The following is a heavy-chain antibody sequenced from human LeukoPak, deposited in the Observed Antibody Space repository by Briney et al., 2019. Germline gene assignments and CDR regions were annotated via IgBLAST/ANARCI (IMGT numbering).Heavy chain of an antibody. CDR2: INPSGGST. Sequence: ASVKVSCKASGYTFTSYYMHWVRQAPGQGLEWMGIINPSGGSTSYAQKFQGRVTMTRDMSTSTVYMELSSLRSEDTAVYYCARVDFWSGYSYYFDYWGQGTLVTVSS. V-gene: IGHV1-46*01. CDR1: GYTFTSYY. D-gene: IGHD3-3*01. CDR3: ARVDFWSGYSYYFDY. J-gene: IGHJ4*02.